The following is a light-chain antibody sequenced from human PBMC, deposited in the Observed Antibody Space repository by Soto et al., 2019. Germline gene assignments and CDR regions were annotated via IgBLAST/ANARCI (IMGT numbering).Light chain of an antibody. CDR2: GAS. Sequence: EIVMTQSPATLSVSPGERATLSCRASQSVSSNVAWYQQIPGQSPRLLIYGASSRATGVPARFSGRGSGTEFTFXISRMQCEDFAVYYFQQYKLWSAPTFGGGTKVDIK. CDR1: QSVSSN. CDR3: QQYKLWSAPT. V-gene: IGKV3-15*01. J-gene: IGKJ4*01.